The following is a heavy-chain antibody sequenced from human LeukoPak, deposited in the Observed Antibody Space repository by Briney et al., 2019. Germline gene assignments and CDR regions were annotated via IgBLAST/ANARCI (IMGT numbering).Heavy chain of an antibody. Sequence: ASVNVSCKASGYTFTGYFMHWVRQAPGQGLEWIGWINPNSGGTNYAQKFVGRVNMPRATSISTAYMELSTVKSDDTVVYYCARYGLRSSSSSNYWGQGTLVTVSS. V-gene: IGHV1-2*02. CDR1: GYTFTGYF. J-gene: IGHJ4*02. CDR3: ARYGLRSSSSSNY. D-gene: IGHD6-6*01. CDR2: INPNSGGT.